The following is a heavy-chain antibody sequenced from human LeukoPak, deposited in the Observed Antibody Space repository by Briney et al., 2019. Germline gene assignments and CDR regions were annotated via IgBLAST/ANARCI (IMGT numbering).Heavy chain of an antibody. CDR2: IVGSGSNT. CDR1: GFSFSSYV. V-gene: IGHV3-23*01. Sequence: GGSLRLSCAASGFSFSSYVMTWVRQAPGKGLEWVSAIVGSGSNTYYADSVKGRFTISRDNPKNTLYLQMNSLRAEDTAVYYCAKWGDYDILTGYYDSDYWGQGTLVTVSS. CDR3: AKWGDYDILTGYYDSDY. J-gene: IGHJ4*02. D-gene: IGHD3-9*01.